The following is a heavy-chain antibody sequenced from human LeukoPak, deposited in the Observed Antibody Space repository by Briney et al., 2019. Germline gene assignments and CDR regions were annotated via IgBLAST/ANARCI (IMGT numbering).Heavy chain of an antibody. Sequence: PSETLSLTCAVYGGSFSGYYWSWIRQPPGKGLEWIGEINHSGSTNFNPSLKSRVTISVDTSKNQFSLKLSSVTAADTAVYYCAAYGSGVAGDYWGQGTLVTASS. CDR3: AAYGSGVAGDY. J-gene: IGHJ4*02. CDR1: GGSFSGYY. D-gene: IGHD3-10*01. CDR2: INHSGST. V-gene: IGHV4-34*01.